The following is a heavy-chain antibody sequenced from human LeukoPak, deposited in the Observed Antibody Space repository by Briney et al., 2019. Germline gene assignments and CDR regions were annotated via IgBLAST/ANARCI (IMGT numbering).Heavy chain of an antibody. CDR2: IYHSGST. Sequence: SETLSLTCTVSGGSISSGGYYWSWIRQPPGKGLEWIGYIYHSGSTNYNPSLKSRVTISVDTSKNQFSLKLSSVTAADTAVYYCARVRKDSSSSRRGYYYYMDVWGKGTTVTVSS. J-gene: IGHJ6*03. V-gene: IGHV4-61*08. CDR1: GGSISSGGYY. D-gene: IGHD6-6*01. CDR3: ARVRKDSSSSRRGYYYYMDV.